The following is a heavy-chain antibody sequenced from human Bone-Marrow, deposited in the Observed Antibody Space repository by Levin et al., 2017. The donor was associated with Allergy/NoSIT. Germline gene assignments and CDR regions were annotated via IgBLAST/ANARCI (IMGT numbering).Heavy chain of an antibody. CDR3: ARSYYGSGTTTPPYYFDY. J-gene: IGHJ4*02. CDR2: IIPIFGTA. Sequence: SVKVSCKASGGTFSSYAISWVRQAPGQGLEWMGGIIPIFGTANYAQKFQGRVTITADDSTSTAYMELSSLRSEDTAVYYCARSYYGSGTTTPPYYFDYWGQGTLVTVSS. V-gene: IGHV1-69*13. CDR1: GGTFSSYA. D-gene: IGHD3-10*01.